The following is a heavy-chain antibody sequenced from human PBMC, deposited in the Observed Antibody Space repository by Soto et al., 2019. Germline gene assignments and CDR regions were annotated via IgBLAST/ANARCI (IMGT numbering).Heavy chain of an antibody. CDR2: IYSSGST. CDR1: GDSISSSIYY. J-gene: IGHJ4*01. CDR3: ARRGSGSSFDY. Sequence: SETLSLTCTVSGDSISSSIYYWGWIRQPPGKGLEWIGNIYSSGSTFYNPSLKSRVTISVDTSKNQFSLSLISVTAADTAVYYCARRGSGSSFDYWGQGTLVTVSS. V-gene: IGHV4-39*01. D-gene: IGHD3-10*01.